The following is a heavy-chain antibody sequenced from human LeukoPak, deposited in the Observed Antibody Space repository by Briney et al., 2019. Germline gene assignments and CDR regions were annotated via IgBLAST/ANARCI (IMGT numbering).Heavy chain of an antibody. CDR1: GGSISSGDYY. Sequence: SQTLSLTCTVSGGSISSGDYYWSWIRQPPGKGLEWIGYISYGGTTKYNPSLKSRVTISVDTSKNQLSLKVASVTAADTAVYYCARPDYSSGWYNFDYWGQGTLVTVSS. CDR2: ISYGGTT. V-gene: IGHV4-61*08. D-gene: IGHD6-19*01. J-gene: IGHJ4*02. CDR3: ARPDYSSGWYNFDY.